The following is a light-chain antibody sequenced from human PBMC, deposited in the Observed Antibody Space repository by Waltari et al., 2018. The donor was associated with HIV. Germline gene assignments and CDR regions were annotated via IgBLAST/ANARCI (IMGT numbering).Light chain of an antibody. V-gene: IGKV4-1*01. Sequence: DIVMTQSPDSLAVSLGARASIHCKSSQSVFFSSNKWNYISWYQQKPGQPPKLIIYWASTRQSGVPDRFSGSGSGTDFTLSISSLQAEDVAVYFCQQTYTTPPTFGGGTKVEI. CDR2: WAS. J-gene: IGKJ4*01. CDR3: QQTYTTPPT. CDR1: QSVFFSSNKWNY.